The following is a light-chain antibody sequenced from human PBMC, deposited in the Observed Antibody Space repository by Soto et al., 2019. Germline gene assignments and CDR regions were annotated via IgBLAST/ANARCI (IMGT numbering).Light chain of an antibody. Sequence: QSVLTQSPSASASLGASVKLTCTLSSGHSSYAIAWHQQQPEKGPRYLMKVNSDGSHSKGDGIPDRFSGSSSGAERYLTISSRQSEDEADYYCQTWGTGTVIFGGGTKLTVL. CDR2: VNSDGSH. V-gene: IGLV4-69*01. CDR1: SGHSSYA. CDR3: QTWGTGTVI. J-gene: IGLJ2*01.